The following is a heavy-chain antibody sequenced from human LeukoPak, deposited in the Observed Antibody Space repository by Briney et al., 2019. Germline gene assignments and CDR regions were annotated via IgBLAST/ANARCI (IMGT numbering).Heavy chain of an antibody. CDR1: GFTFSNYS. V-gene: IGHV3-23*01. CDR3: AKWGDYDVLTGYYVSDY. Sequence: PWGSLRLSCAASGFTFSNYSMGWVRQAPGKGLEWVSAITGSGGNTYYADSVKGRFTISRDNSKNTVFLQMNSLRAEDTAVYYCAKWGDYDVLTGYYVSDYWGQGTLVTVSS. CDR2: ITGSGGNT. J-gene: IGHJ4*02. D-gene: IGHD3-9*01.